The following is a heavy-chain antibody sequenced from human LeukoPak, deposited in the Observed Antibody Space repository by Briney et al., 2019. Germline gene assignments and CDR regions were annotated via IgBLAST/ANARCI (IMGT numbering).Heavy chain of an antibody. CDR3: AKDMGAGIASNGLDP. J-gene: IGHJ5*02. CDR2: IYTSGST. V-gene: IGHV4-61*02. Sequence: SQTLSLTCTVSGGSIRSGSYYWSWIRQPAGKGLEWIWRIYTSGSTNYNPSLKSRVTISVDTSKNRLSLKQSSVTAADTAVYYCAKDMGAGIASNGLDPWGQGTLVTVSS. CDR1: GGSIRSGSYY. D-gene: IGHD6-13*01.